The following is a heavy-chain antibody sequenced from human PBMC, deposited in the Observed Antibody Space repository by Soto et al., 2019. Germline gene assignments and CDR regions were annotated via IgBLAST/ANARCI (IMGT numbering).Heavy chain of an antibody. CDR2: IYYSGST. CDR1: GGSTRREY. CDR3: ARANYDFWSGYYYYYGMAV. J-gene: IGHJ6*02. V-gene: IGHV4-59*01. Sequence: PQTLSHSCTGSGGSTRREYWSGSRPPPGKGLEWIGYIYYSGSTNYNPSLKSRVTISVDTSKNQFSLKLSSVTAADTAVYYCARANYDFWSGYYYYYGMAVWGQGTTVT. D-gene: IGHD3-3*01.